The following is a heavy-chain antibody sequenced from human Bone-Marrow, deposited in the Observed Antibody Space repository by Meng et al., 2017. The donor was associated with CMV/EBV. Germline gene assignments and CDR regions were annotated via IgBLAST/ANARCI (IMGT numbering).Heavy chain of an antibody. CDR3: AKPMLGALEGWYLEL. J-gene: IGHJ2*01. D-gene: IGHD3-10*02. Sequence: GGSLRLSCATSGFTFSDSHMHWVRRAPGKGLEWLTVIWYDGSTHFYADSVKGRFTVSRDNSKSTLYLQMNSLRAEDTAIYYCAKPMLGALEGWYLELWGRGALVTVSS. V-gene: IGHV3-33*06. CDR2: IWYDGSTH. CDR1: GFTFSDSH.